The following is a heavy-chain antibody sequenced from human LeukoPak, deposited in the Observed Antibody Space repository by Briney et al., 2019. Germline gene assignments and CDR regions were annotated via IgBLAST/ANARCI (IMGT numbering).Heavy chain of an antibody. Sequence: PSETLSLTCAVHRGSFSGYNWTWIRQSPGKGREWIGEMNQSGTTNYNPSLKSRVTISLRTSKHQLSLTLSSVPAADTAVYYCARGPTIDYDILTGYYYFDYLGQGNLVTVSS. CDR3: ARGPTIDYDILTGYYYFDY. J-gene: IGHJ4*02. CDR1: RGSFSGYN. D-gene: IGHD3-9*01. CDR2: MNQSGTT. V-gene: IGHV4-34*01.